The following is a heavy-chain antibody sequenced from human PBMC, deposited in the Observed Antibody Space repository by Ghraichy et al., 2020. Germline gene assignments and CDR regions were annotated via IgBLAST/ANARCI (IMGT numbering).Heavy chain of an antibody. V-gene: IGHV3-48*04. D-gene: IGHD3-3*01. CDR1: GFTFSSYS. CDR3: ARDVENYDFWSGYYTGIGSY. J-gene: IGHJ4*02. Sequence: GGSLRLSCAASGFTFSSYSMNWVRQAPGKGLEWVSYISSSSSTIYYADSVKGRFTISRDNAKNSLYLQMNSLRAEDTAVYYCARDVENYDFWSGYYTGIGSYWGQGTLVTVSS. CDR2: ISSSSSTI.